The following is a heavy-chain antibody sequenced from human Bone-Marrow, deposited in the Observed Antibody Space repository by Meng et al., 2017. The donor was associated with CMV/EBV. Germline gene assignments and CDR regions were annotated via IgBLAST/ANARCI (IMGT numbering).Heavy chain of an antibody. CDR1: GFTFSSYV. CDR2: ISHDGNKK. Sequence: GGSLRLSCAASGFTFSSYVMHWVRQAPGKGLEWVAVISHDGNKKYYADSVKGRFTISRDNSKNTLYLQMNSLRAEDTAVYYCARGSGSYTLDYWGQGTLVTVSS. CDR3: ARGSGSYTLDY. V-gene: IGHV3-30*03. D-gene: IGHD1-26*01. J-gene: IGHJ4*02.